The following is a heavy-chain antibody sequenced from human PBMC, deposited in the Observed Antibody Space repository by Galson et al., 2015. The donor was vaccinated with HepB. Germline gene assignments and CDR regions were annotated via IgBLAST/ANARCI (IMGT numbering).Heavy chain of an antibody. Sequence: VKVSCKASGYKFTSYYMHWVRQAPEQGLEWMGIINPSGGSTDYAQKFRGRLTMTRDTSTSTVFMELSSLRSEDTAVYHCARGVLLWDGPDYWGQGTLVTVSS. CDR2: INPSGGST. CDR1: GYKFTSYY. J-gene: IGHJ4*02. V-gene: IGHV1-46*01. CDR3: ARGVLLWDGPDY. D-gene: IGHD3-10*01.